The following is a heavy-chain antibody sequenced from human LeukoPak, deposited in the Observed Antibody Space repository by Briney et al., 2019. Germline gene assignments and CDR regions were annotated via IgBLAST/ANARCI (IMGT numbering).Heavy chain of an antibody. CDR3: ARRGRRDYYGSGSL. CDR2: IYYGGST. Sequence: SETLSLTCTVSGGSISSSSYYWGWIRQPPGKGLEWIGSIYYGGSTYYNPSLKSRVTISVDTSKNQFSLKLSSVTAADTAVYYCARRGRRDYYGSGSLWSQGTLVTVSS. V-gene: IGHV4-39*01. J-gene: IGHJ1*01. D-gene: IGHD3-10*01. CDR1: GGSISSSSYY.